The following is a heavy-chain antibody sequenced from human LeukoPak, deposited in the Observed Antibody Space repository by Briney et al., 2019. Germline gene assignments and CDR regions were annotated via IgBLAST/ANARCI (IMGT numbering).Heavy chain of an antibody. Sequence: PGGSLRLSCAASGFTFSTYAMSWVRQGPGKELEWVSVISGSGGSTYYADSVKGRFTISRDNSKNTLYLQMNSLRAEDTAVYYCAKAVAYGHFDYWGQGTLVTVSS. CDR2: ISGSGGST. V-gene: IGHV3-23*01. CDR1: GFTFSTYA. D-gene: IGHD2-21*01. J-gene: IGHJ4*02. CDR3: AKAVAYGHFDY.